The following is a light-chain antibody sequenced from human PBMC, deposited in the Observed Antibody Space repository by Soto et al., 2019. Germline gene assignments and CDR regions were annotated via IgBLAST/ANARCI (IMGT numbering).Light chain of an antibody. V-gene: IGLV2-14*01. CDR2: GVT. J-gene: IGLJ1*01. Sequence: QSVLTQPASVSGSPGQSITISCTGTSSDIGGYNYVSWYQQHPGKAPKLMIYGVTNRPSGVSNRFSGSKSGNTASLTISGLQAEDEADYYCSSYTSGATLYVFGTGTKVTVL. CDR3: SSYTSGATLYV. CDR1: SSDIGGYNY.